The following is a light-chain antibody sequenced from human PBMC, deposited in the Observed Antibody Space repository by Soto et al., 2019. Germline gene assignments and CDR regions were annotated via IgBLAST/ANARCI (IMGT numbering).Light chain of an antibody. CDR2: KTS. CDR1: QPLSTW. J-gene: IGKJ4*01. Sequence: DIQMTQSPSTLSASVGDRVTITCQASQPLSTWLAWYQQKPGKAPKLLIYKTSSLQSGVPSRFSGSGSGTEFTLTISSLQPDDFATYYCQQYKTFPLTFGGGTKVEIK. V-gene: IGKV1-5*03. CDR3: QQYKTFPLT.